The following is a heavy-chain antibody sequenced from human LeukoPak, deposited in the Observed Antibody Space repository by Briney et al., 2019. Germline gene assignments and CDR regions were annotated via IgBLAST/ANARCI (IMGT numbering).Heavy chain of an antibody. V-gene: IGHV3-48*02. J-gene: IGHJ4*02. CDR1: GFTLSSYS. CDR3: ARWESGTYLILDY. CDR2: ISSTISTI. D-gene: IGHD1-26*01. Sequence: GGSLRLSCAASGFTLSSYSMTWVRQAPGKGLEWVSYISSTISTIYYADSVKGRFTISRDNAKNSLYLQMNSLRDEDTAVYYCARWESGTYLILDYWGQGTLVTVSS.